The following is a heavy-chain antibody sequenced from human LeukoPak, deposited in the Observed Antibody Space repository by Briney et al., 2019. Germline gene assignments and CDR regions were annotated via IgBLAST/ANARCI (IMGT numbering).Heavy chain of an antibody. CDR2: IYTSGST. D-gene: IGHD2-2*01. Sequence: SETLSLTCTVSGGSISSYYWSWIRQPAGKGLEWIGRIYTSGSTNYNPSLKSRVTMSVDTSKNQFSLKLSSVTAADTAVYYCAREMGMVVVVPAAPRAFDIWGQGTMVTVSS. V-gene: IGHV4-4*07. J-gene: IGHJ3*02. CDR3: AREMGMVVVVPAAPRAFDI. CDR1: GGSISSYY.